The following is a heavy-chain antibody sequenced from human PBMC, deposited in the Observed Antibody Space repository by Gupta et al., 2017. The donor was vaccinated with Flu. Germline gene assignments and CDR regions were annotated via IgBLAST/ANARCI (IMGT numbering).Heavy chain of an antibody. J-gene: IGHJ6*02. CDR1: GFTFSSYR. CDR3: ARESSSWDQRDGMDV. Sequence: QVQLVESGGGVVQPGRSLRLSCAASGFTFSSYRMHWVRQAPGKGLAWVAVIWYDGSNKYYADFGKGRFTISRDNSKNTLYLQMNSLRAEDTAVYYCARESSSWDQRDGMDVWGQGTTVTVSS. CDR2: IWYDGSNK. D-gene: IGHD6-13*01. V-gene: IGHV3-33*01.